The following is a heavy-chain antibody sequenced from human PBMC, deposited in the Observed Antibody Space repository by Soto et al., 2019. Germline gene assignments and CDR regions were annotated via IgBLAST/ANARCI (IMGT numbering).Heavy chain of an antibody. Sequence: GVLRRSCEASGLSFSDYSVNCGGRAPGKGLEWVSAISGSGGSTYYADSVKGRFTISRDNSKNTLYLQMNSLRAEDTAVYYCAKDLTRYYGMDVWGQGTTVTVSS. V-gene: IGHV3-23*01. CDR1: GLSFSDYS. J-gene: IGHJ6*02. CDR2: ISGSGGST. CDR3: AKDLTRYYGMDV. D-gene: IGHD1-1*01.